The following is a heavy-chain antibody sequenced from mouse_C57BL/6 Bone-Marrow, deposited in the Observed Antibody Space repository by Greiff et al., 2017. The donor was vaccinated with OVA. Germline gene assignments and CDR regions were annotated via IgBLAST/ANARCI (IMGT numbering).Heavy chain of an antibody. Sequence: EVQLQESVAELVRPGASVKLSCTASGFNIKNTYMHWVKQRPEQGLEWIGRIDPANGNTKYAPKFQGKATITADTSSNTAYLQLSSLTSEDTAIYYCARFFYDGYPWFAYWGQGTLVTVSA. CDR3: ARFFYDGYPWFAY. J-gene: IGHJ3*01. CDR1: GFNIKNTY. V-gene: IGHV14-3*01. CDR2: IDPANGNT. D-gene: IGHD2-3*01.